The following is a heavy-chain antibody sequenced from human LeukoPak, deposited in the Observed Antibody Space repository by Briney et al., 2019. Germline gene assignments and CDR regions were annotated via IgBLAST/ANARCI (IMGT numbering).Heavy chain of an antibody. Sequence: GGSLRLSCAASGFTFSSYGMSWVRQAPGKGLEWVSAISGSGGSTYYADSVKGRFTISRDNSKNTLYLQMNSLRAEDTAVYYCARSRGYCTNGVCYTKAHFDCWGQGTLVTVSS. D-gene: IGHD2-8*01. CDR3: ARSRGYCTNGVCYTKAHFDC. V-gene: IGHV3-23*01. CDR2: ISGSGGST. CDR1: GFTFSSYG. J-gene: IGHJ4*02.